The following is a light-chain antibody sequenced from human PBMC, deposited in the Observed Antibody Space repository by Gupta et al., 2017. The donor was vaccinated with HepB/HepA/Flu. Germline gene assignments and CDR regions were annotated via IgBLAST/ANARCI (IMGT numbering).Light chain of an antibody. CDR3: QVWHKDIDDLYV. V-gene: IGLV3-21*02. CDR2: DNS. J-gene: IGLJ1*01. CDR1: CIGSKS. Sequence: SSTVTQPPSVSVAPGETVTITCGGNCIGSKSVHWYQQKPGQAPELVVLDNSDRPSGIPERFSGSNSWNTATLTISRVEAGEEADYYCQVWHKDIDDLYVFGTGTKVTVL.